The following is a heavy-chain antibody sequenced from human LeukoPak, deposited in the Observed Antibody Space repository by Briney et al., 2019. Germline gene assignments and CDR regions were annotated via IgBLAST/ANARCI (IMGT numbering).Heavy chain of an antibody. CDR3: ASGDYVWGSYRSY. J-gene: IGHJ4*02. D-gene: IGHD3-16*02. Sequence: SETLSLTCTVSGGSISSSNYYWGWIRQPPGKGLEWIGSIYYSGSTYYNPSLKSRVTIFVDTSKNQFSLNLRSVTAADTAVYYCASGDYVWGSYRSYWGQGTLVTVSS. CDR1: GGSISSSNYY. V-gene: IGHV4-39*01. CDR2: IYYSGST.